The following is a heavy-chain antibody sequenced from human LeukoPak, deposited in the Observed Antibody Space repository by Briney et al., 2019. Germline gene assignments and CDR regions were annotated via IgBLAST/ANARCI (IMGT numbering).Heavy chain of an antibody. V-gene: IGHV4-30-4*01. Sequence: SETLSLTCTVSGGSISSYYWSWIRQPPGKGLEWIGYIYYSGSTYYNPSLKSRVTISVDTSKNQFSLKLSSVTAADTAVYYCASRGHYYYGMDVWGQGTTVTVSS. CDR2: IYYSGST. CDR1: GGSISSYY. J-gene: IGHJ6*02. CDR3: ASRGHYYYGMDV.